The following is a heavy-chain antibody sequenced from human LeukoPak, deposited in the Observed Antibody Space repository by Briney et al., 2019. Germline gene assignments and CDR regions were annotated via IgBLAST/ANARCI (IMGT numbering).Heavy chain of an antibody. CDR2: INPNSGAT. CDR1: GYTFTDYY. J-gene: IGHJ5*02. Sequence: GASVKVSCKASGYTFTDYYIHWVRQAPGHGLEWMGWINPNSGATDSAEKFQGRVTMTRDTSISTAYMELSGLTSDDTAVYYCARGGLLLPSTIFLAFDPWGQGTLVTVSS. V-gene: IGHV1-2*02. CDR3: ARGGLLLPSTIFLAFDP. D-gene: IGHD2-2*01.